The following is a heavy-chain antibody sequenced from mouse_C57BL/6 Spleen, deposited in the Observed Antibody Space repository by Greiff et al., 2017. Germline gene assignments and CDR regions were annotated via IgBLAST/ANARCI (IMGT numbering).Heavy chain of an antibody. CDR2: IRSKSNNYAT. D-gene: IGHD2-4*01. J-gene: IGHJ4*01. CDR3: VRHGDDYLYAMDY. CDR1: GFSFNTYA. Sequence: EVQLVESGGGLVQPKGSLKLSCAASGFSFNTYAMNWVRQAPGKGLEWVARIRSKSNNYATYYADSVKDRFTISRDDSESMLYLQMNNLKTEDTAMYYGVRHGDDYLYAMDYWGQGTSVTVSS. V-gene: IGHV10-1*01.